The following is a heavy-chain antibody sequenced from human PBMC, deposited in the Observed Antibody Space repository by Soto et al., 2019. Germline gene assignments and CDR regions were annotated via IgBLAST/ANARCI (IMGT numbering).Heavy chain of an antibody. V-gene: IGHV3-53*01. J-gene: IGHJ4*02. CDR1: GFTVSSNY. CDR3: TRAHYSDISAHVPFGY. D-gene: IGHD3-22*01. CDR2: IYTDGST. Sequence: GGSLTLSCAASGFTVSSNYMSWVRQAPGKGLEWVSIIYTDGSTYYADSVKGRFSISRDNSKNTLFLQMSSLRAEDTAMYYCTRAHYSDISAHVPFGYWGQGTLVTVSS.